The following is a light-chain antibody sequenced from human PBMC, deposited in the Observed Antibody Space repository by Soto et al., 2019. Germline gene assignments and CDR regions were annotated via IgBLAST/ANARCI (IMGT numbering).Light chain of an antibody. CDR2: DAS. Sequence: AIQLTQSPSSLSASVGDRVTITCRASQGISSALAWYQQKPGKAPKLLIYDASSLESGVPSRFSGSGSGTDFTLTISRLQPEDFATYYCQQFNNYPLFGPGTKVDIK. V-gene: IGKV1D-13*01. CDR1: QGISSA. CDR3: QQFNNYPL. J-gene: IGKJ3*01.